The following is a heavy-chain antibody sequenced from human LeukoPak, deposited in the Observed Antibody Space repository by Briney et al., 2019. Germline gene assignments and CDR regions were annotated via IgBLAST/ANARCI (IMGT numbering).Heavy chain of an antibody. J-gene: IGHJ4*02. V-gene: IGHV3-23*01. CDR1: GFTFSSYG. CDR3: AKILYDYVWGSPEDY. CDR2: ISGSGGST. Sequence: GGSLRLSCAASGFTFSSYGMSWVRQAPGKGLEWVSAISGSGGSTYYADSVKGRFTISRDNSKNTLYLQMNSLRAEDTAAYYCAKILYDYVWGSPEDYWGQGTLVTVSS. D-gene: IGHD3-16*01.